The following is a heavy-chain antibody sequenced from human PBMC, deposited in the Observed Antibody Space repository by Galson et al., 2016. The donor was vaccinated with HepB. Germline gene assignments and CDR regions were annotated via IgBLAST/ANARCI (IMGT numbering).Heavy chain of an antibody. CDR2: ISGRGHIA. J-gene: IGHJ3*02. D-gene: IGHD1-14*01. Sequence: SLRLSCAASGFTFSSYAMSWVRQAPGKGLEWVSSISGRGHIAYYAASVKGRFAISRDNSKNTLYLHMNSLRAGDMAVYHCAKKPGEASDTAAFDTWGQGTMVTVSS. CDR3: AKKPGEASDTAAFDT. CDR1: GFTFSSYA. V-gene: IGHV3-23*01.